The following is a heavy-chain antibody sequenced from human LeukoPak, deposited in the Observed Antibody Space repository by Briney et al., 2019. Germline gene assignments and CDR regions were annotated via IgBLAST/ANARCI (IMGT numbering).Heavy chain of an antibody. J-gene: IGHJ6*03. V-gene: IGHV3-48*01. D-gene: IGHD2-2*02. CDR1: GFTFSSYS. CDR2: ISSSSSTI. Sequence: PGGSLRLSCAASGFTFSSYSMNWVRQAPGKGLEWVSYISSSSSTIYYADSVKGRFTISRDNAKNSLYLQMNSLRAEDTAVYYCARGRYCSSTSCYTYYYYYMDVWGKGTTVTVSS. CDR3: ARGRYCSSTSCYTYYYYYMDV.